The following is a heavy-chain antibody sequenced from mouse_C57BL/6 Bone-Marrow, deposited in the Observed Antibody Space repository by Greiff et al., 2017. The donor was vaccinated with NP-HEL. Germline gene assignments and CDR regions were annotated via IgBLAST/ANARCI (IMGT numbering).Heavy chain of an antibody. CDR3: ARSVYGNYLYFDY. D-gene: IGHD2-1*01. Sequence: DVQLQESGPELVKPGASVKIPCKASGYTFTDYNMDWVKQSHGKSLEWIGDINPNNCGTIYNQKFKGKATLTVDKSSSTAYMELRSLTSEDTAVYYCARSVYGNYLYFDYWGQGTTLTVSS. CDR1: GYTFTDYN. V-gene: IGHV1-18*01. J-gene: IGHJ2*01. CDR2: INPNNCGT.